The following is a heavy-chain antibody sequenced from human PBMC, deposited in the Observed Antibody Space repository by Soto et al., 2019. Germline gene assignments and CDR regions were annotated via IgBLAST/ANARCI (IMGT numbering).Heavy chain of an antibody. D-gene: IGHD2-2*01. J-gene: IGHJ4*02. V-gene: IGHV1-69*09. CDR3: ATPACAATWCSPSHNLDH. CDR1: GGTFVRHV. Sequence: QVQLVQSGAEVKKPESSVKVSCKTSGGTFVRHVISWVRQAPGQGPEWMGKINPLSGISNYAQKFQDRATFTADTDSSTAYMELSSLRSDDTAVYYCATPACAATWCSPSHNLDHWGQGTLVTVSS. CDR2: INPLSGIS.